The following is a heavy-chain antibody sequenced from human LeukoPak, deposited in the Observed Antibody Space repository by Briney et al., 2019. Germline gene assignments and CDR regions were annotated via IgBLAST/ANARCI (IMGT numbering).Heavy chain of an antibody. J-gene: IGHJ4*02. CDR2: ISAYNGNT. CDR1: GYTFTSYG. CDR3: ATEAAAGDY. Sequence: VASVTVSCKASGYTFTSYGISWVRQAPGQGLEWMGWISAYNGNTNYAQKLQGRVTMTTDTSTSTAYMELRSLRSEDTAVYYCATEAAAGDYWGQGTLVTVSS. D-gene: IGHD6-13*01. V-gene: IGHV1-18*01.